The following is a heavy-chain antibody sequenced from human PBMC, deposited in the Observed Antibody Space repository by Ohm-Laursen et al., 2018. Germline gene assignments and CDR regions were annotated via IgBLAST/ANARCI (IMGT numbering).Heavy chain of an antibody. CDR2: ISYDGSNK. D-gene: IGHD1-26*01. CDR3: AKDLGGSYGYYYGMDV. J-gene: IGHJ6*02. Sequence: SLRLSCSASGFALSGNGMHWVRQAPGKGLEWVAVISYDGSNKYYADSVKGRFTISRDNSKNTLYLQMNSLRAEDTAVYYCAKDLGGSYGYYYGMDVWGQGTTVTVSS. CDR1: GFALSGNG. V-gene: IGHV3-30*18.